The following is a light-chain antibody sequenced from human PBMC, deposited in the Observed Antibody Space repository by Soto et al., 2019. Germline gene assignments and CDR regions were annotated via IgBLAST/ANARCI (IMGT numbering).Light chain of an antibody. Sequence: QSVLTQPPSASGSFGQSVTISCTGTSSDVGGYNYVSWYQQHPGKAPKLMIYEVSERPSGVPDRFSGSKSGNTASLTVSGLQAEDEGDYYCSSYTNRNTGVFGGGTQLTVL. CDR1: SSDVGGYNY. CDR2: EVS. CDR3: SSYTNRNTGV. J-gene: IGLJ3*02. V-gene: IGLV2-8*01.